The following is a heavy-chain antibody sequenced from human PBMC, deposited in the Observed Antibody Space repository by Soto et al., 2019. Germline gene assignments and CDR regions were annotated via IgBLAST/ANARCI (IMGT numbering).Heavy chain of an antibody. Sequence: GGSLRLSCAASGFTFSSYGMHWVRQAPGKGLEWVAVIWYDGSNKYYADSVKGRFTISRDNSKNTLYLQMNSLRAEDTAVYYCAREAVVVPAAMGLDYWGQGTLVTVSS. CDR1: GFTFSSYG. CDR2: IWYDGSNK. D-gene: IGHD2-2*01. J-gene: IGHJ4*02. CDR3: AREAVVVPAAMGLDY. V-gene: IGHV3-33*01.